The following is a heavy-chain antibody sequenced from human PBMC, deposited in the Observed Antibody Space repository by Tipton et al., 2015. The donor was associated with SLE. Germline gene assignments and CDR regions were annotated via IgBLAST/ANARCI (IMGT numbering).Heavy chain of an antibody. V-gene: IGHV1-69*18. CDR3: ASLEPDIVVVPAATPKGWFDP. Sequence: QLVQSGAEVKKPGSSVKVSCKASGGTFSSYAISWVRQAPGQGLEWMGRIIPIFGTANYAQKFQGRVTITADESTSTAYMELSSLRSEDTAVYYCASLEPDIVVVPAATPKGWFDPWGQGTLVTVSS. J-gene: IGHJ5*02. CDR1: GGTFSSYA. D-gene: IGHD2-2*01. CDR2: IIPIFGTA.